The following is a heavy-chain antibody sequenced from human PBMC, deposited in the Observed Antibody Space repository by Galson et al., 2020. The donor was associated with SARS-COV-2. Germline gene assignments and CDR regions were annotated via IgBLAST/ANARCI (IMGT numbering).Heavy chain of an antibody. CDR1: GYTLTELS. CDR2: FDPEDGET. CDR3: ATAPPIAAAQENWFDP. J-gene: IGHJ5*02. D-gene: IGHD6-13*01. Sequence: GESLKISCKVSGYTLTELSMHWVRQAPGKGLEWMGGFDPEDGETIYAQKFQGRVTMTEDTSTDTAYMELSSLRSEDTAVYYCATAPPIAAAQENWFDPWGQGTLVTVSS. V-gene: IGHV1-24*01.